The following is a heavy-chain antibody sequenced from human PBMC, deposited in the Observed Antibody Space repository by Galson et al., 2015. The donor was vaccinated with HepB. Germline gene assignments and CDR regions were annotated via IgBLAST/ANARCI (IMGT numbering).Heavy chain of an antibody. CDR1: GYTYIGYY. CDR3: AKDKVGATRSFYGMDV. J-gene: IGHJ6*02. V-gene: IGHV1-2*06. CDR2: VNPNSGGT. D-gene: IGHD1-26*01. Sequence: SVKVSCKASGYTYIGYYMHWVRQAPGQGLEWMGRVNPNSGGTIYAQNFQGRVTMTTERSISTAYMELSRLTSDDTAVYYCAKDKVGATRSFYGMDVWGQGTTVTVSS.